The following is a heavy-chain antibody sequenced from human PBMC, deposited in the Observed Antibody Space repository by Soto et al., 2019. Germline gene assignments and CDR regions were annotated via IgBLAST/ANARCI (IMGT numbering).Heavy chain of an antibody. CDR3: ARARLRAVYAFDI. J-gene: IGHJ3*02. V-gene: IGHV4-31*03. D-gene: IGHD5-12*01. CDR2: IYYSGST. CDR1: GGSVSSGAYY. Sequence: SETLSLTCTVSGGSVSSGAYYWTWIRQRPGKGLEWIGYIYYSGSTYYSPSLKSRLSISLDTSKNQFSLRLSSVTAADTAMYYCARARLRAVYAFDIWGQGTMVT.